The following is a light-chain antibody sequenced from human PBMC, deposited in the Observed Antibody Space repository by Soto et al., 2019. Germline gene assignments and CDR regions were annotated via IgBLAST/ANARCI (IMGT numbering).Light chain of an antibody. V-gene: IGKV3-15*01. CDR2: GAS. J-gene: IGKJ2*01. CDR3: HQYNSWPPGT. Sequence: MGITQSPSTLSVSPGERATLSCRASQSVSSNLAWYQQKPGQAPRLLIYGASTRATGIPARFSGSGSGTEFTLTISSLQSEDFALYYCHQYNSWPPGTFGQGTKVDIK. CDR1: QSVSSN.